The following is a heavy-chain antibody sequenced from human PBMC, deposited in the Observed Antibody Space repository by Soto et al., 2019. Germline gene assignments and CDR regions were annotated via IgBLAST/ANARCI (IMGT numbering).Heavy chain of an antibody. D-gene: IGHD3-22*01. CDR1: GGSIRSYY. Sequence: PSETLSLTCTVSGGSIRSYYWSWIRQPPGRGLEWIGYIYSSGTTNYNPSLKSRVIISVDSSKNQFSLQLSSVTAADTAVYYCARHRYYYDLFDYWSQGTLVTVSS. J-gene: IGHJ4*02. CDR3: ARHRYYYDLFDY. V-gene: IGHV4-59*08. CDR2: IYSSGTT.